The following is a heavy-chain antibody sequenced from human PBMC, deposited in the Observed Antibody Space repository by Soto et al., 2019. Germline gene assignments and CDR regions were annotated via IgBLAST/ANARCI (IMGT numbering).Heavy chain of an antibody. J-gene: IGHJ6*01. V-gene: IGHV3-21*01. CDR3: ARVLKYCSGGSCYSYYYYYGMDV. Sequence: GGSLRLSCAASGFTFSSYSMNWVRQAPGKGLEWVSSISSSSSYIYYADSVKGRFTISRDNAKNSLYLQMNSLRAEDTAVYYCARVLKYCSGGSCYSYYYYYGMDVWGQGTTVTVSS. CDR2: ISSSSSYI. D-gene: IGHD2-15*01. CDR1: GFTFSSYS.